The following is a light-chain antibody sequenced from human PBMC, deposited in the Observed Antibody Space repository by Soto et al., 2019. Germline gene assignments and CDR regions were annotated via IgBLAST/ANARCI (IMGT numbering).Light chain of an antibody. J-gene: IGKJ2*01. Sequence: DIQMTQSPSTLSASVGDRVTITCRASQSISSWLAWYQQKPGKAPKLLIYDAFSLESGVPSRFSGSGSGTEFTLTISSLQPDDFATYYCQQYNSYPYTFGQVTKLEIK. CDR2: DAF. V-gene: IGKV1-5*01. CDR1: QSISSW. CDR3: QQYNSYPYT.